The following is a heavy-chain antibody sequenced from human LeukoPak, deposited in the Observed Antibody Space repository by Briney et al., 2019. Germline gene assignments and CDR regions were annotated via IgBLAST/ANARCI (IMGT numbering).Heavy chain of an antibody. CDR3: ARGTPWYYGMDV. J-gene: IGHJ6*04. CDR2: IIPIFGTA. V-gene: IGHV1-69*13. Sequence: GASVKVSCKASGGTFSSYAISWVRQAPGQGLDWMGGIIPIFGTANYAQKFQGRVTITADESTSTAYMERSSLRSEDTAVYYCARGTPWYYGMDVWGKGTTVTVSS. CDR1: GGTFSSYA.